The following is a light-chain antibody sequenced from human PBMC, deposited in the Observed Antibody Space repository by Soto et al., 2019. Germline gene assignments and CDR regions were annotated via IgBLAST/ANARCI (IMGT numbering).Light chain of an antibody. V-gene: IGKV1-13*02. J-gene: IGKJ5*01. CDR1: QGISSA. CDR3: QQFNSYPIT. CDR2: DAS. Sequence: AIPLTQSPSSLSASVGDRVTITCRASQGISSALAWYQQKPGKAPKLMIYDASSLESGVPSRFRGSGSGTDFTLTISRLQPEDFATYYCQQFNSYPITFGQGTRLQIK.